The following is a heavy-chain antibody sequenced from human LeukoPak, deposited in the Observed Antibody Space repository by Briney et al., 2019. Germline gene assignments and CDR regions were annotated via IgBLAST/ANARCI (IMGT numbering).Heavy chain of an antibody. Sequence: PSETLSLTCSVSGASISSGGYYWSWIRQHPGKGLEWIGYIYYSGSTYYNPSLKSRVTISVDTSKNQFSLKLSSVTAADTAVYYCASNPGYSYGYHFDYWGQGTLVTVSS. J-gene: IGHJ4*02. V-gene: IGHV4-31*03. CDR3: ASNPGYSYGYHFDY. CDR1: GASISSGGYY. D-gene: IGHD5-18*01. CDR2: IYYSGST.